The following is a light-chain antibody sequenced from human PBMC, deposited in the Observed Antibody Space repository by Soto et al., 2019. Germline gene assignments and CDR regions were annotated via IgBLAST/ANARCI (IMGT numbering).Light chain of an antibody. V-gene: IGKV3-11*01. J-gene: IGKJ3*01. CDR3: QQRRNWPSFT. CDR2: DAS. Sequence: EIVLTQSPATLSLSPWERATLSCRASQSVSSDLAWYQQKPGQAPRLLIYDASNRATGIPARFSVSGSVTEFTLTIRSLEPEAFAVYYCQQRRNWPSFTVAPGTKVDI. CDR1: QSVSSD.